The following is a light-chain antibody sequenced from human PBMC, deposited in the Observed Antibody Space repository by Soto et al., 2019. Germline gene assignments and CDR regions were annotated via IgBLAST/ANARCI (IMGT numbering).Light chain of an antibody. Sequence: QSVLTQPPSASGSPGQSVTISCTGTSSDVGGYKYVSWYQQHPGKAPKLMIFEVNKRPSGVPDRFSGSKSGNTASLTASGLQAEDEADYYCSSYAGINNLGVFGTGTKLTVL. CDR3: SSYAGINNLGV. J-gene: IGLJ1*01. CDR1: SSDVGGYKY. V-gene: IGLV2-8*01. CDR2: EVN.